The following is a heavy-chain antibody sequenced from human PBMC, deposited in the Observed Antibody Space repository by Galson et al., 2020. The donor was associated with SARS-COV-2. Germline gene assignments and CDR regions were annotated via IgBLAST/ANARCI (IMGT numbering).Heavy chain of an antibody. J-gene: IGHJ6*02. Sequence: ETSETLSLTCTVSGGYISSSSYYWGWIRQPPGKGLEWIGSIYYSGSTYYNPSLKSRVTISVDTSKNQFSLKLSSVTAADTAVYYCARHQRYSGSKALAYYYYGMDVWGQGTTVTVSS. CDR1: GGYISSSSYY. CDR3: ARHQRYSGSKALAYYYYGMDV. D-gene: IGHD1-26*01. CDR2: IYYSGST. V-gene: IGHV4-39*01.